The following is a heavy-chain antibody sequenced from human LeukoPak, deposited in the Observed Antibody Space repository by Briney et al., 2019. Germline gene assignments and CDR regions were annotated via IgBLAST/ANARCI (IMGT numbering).Heavy chain of an antibody. CDR3: ARLRDMVRAGYYWLDP. V-gene: IGHV3-30*03. J-gene: IGHJ5*02. Sequence: PGESMRLSCAASGFTFSSYGIHWVRQAPGKGLEWVALISSDGSNKYYASSVKGRFTVSRDDSNSTLYLLMTSLRPDDTAVYHCARLRDMVRAGYYWLDPWGQGTLDTVSS. CDR1: GFTFSSYG. CDR2: ISSDGSNK. D-gene: IGHD3-10*01.